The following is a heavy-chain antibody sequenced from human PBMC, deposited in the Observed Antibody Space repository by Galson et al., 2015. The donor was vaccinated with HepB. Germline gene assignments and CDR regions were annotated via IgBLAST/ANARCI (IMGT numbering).Heavy chain of an antibody. CDR3: AKDLYYDSSGYYPLDY. Sequence: SLRLSCAASGFTFSSYGMHWVRQAPGKGLEWVAVISYDGSNKYYADSVKGRFTISRDNSKNTLYLQMNSLRAEDTAVYYCAKDLYYDSSGYYPLDYWGQGTLVTVSS. J-gene: IGHJ4*02. D-gene: IGHD3-22*01. V-gene: IGHV3-30*18. CDR2: ISYDGSNK. CDR1: GFTFSSYG.